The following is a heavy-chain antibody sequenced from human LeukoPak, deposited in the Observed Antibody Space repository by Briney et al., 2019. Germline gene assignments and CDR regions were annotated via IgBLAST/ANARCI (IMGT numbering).Heavy chain of an antibody. D-gene: IGHD2-15*01. CDR3: AKDVVVGVAATLGYFKH. Sequence: PGGSLRLSCAASGFTFSSYAMSWVPQAPGKGLEWVSAISGTGGSKYYADSVKGRFTISRDNSTNTLYLKMTSLRAEDTAVYYGAKDVVVGVAATLGYFKHWGQGTLVTVSS. J-gene: IGHJ1*01. V-gene: IGHV3-23*01. CDR2: ISGTGGSK. CDR1: GFTFSSYA.